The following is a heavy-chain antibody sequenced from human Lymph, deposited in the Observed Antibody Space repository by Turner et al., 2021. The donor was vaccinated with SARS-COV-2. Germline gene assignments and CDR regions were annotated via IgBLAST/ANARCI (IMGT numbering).Heavy chain of an antibody. CDR1: GFTVSSIY. V-gene: IGHV3-53*04. J-gene: IGHJ6*02. Sequence: VQLEESGGGWVQPGGSLRLSCAAAGFTVSSIYMTWVRQDPGKGLEWFSVVYRGGSTYYADTVKGRFNIARHNSKHTVYLQMNSVRAEETAEYYCASDEGHYGMDVWGQGTTVTVSS. CDR2: VYRGGST. CDR3: ASDEGHYGMDV.